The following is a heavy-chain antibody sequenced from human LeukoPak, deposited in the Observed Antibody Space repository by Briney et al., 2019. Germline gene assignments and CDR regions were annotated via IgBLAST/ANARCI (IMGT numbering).Heavy chain of an antibody. V-gene: IGHV1-69*13. J-gene: IGHJ6*02. D-gene: IGHD2-2*01. CDR1: GYTFTSYG. CDR3: ASSSAEIVVVPAAMETGYYYGMDV. Sequence: GASVKVSCKASGYTFTSYGISWVRQAPGQGLEWMGGIIPIFGTANYAQKFQGRVTITADESTSTAYMELSSLRSEDTAVYYCASSSAEIVVVPAAMETGYYYGMDVWGQGTTVTVSS. CDR2: IIPIFGTA.